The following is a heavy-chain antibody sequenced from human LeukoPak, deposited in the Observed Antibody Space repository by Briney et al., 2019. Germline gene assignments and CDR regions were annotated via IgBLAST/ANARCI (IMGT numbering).Heavy chain of an antibody. CDR2: ISYDGSNK. CDR1: GFTFSSYA. D-gene: IGHD3-22*01. CDR3: AREGRWVVIYWYYGMDV. V-gene: IGHV3-30-3*01. J-gene: IGHJ6*02. Sequence: PGGSLRLSCAASGFTFSSYAMHWVRQAPGKGLEWVAVISYDGSNKYYADSVKGRFTISRDNSKNTLYLQMNSLRAEDTAVYYCAREGRWVVIYWYYGMDVWGQGTTVTVSS.